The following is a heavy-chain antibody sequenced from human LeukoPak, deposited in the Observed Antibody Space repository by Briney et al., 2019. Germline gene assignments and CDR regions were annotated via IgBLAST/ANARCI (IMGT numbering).Heavy chain of an antibody. CDR1: GGSISSGGYY. D-gene: IGHD3-22*01. CDR2: IYYSGST. CDR3: ARGVVIPEYYFDY. J-gene: IGHJ4*02. V-gene: IGHV4-31*03. Sequence: SETLSLTCTVSGGSISSGGYYWSWIRQHPGKGLEWIGYIYYSGSTYYNPSLKSRVTISVDTSKNQFSLKLSSVTAADTAVYYCARGVVIPEYYFDYWGQGTLVTVSS.